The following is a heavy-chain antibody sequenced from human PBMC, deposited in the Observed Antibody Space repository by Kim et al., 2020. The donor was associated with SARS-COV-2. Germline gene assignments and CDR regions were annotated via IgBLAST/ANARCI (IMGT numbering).Heavy chain of an antibody. V-gene: IGHV3-23*01. Sequence: GGSLRLSCAASGLTFSSHVMSWVRQSPGKGLEWVASINANGEDTYYAESVKGRFIVSRDKSRNTLYLQMNILRADASAIYHCANGGKYCSATKCLYDYYYMDVWGKGTAVTVSS. CDR2: INANGEDT. CDR3: ANGGKYCSATKCLYDYYYMDV. D-gene: IGHD2-15*01. CDR1: GLTFSSHV. J-gene: IGHJ6*03.